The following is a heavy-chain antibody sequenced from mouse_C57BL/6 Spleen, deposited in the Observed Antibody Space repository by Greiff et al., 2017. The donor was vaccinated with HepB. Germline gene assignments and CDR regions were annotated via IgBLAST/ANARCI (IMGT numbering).Heavy chain of an antibody. CDR1: GYTFTDYY. D-gene: IGHD3-2*02. CDR2: INPNNGGT. Sequence: EVQLQQSGPELVKPGASVKISCKASGYTFTDYYMNWVKQSHGKSLEWIGDINPNNGGTSYNQKFKGKATLTVDKSSSTAYMELRSLTSEDSAVYYCARSQADDYYAMDYWGQGTSVTVSS. CDR3: ARSQADDYYAMDY. V-gene: IGHV1-26*01. J-gene: IGHJ4*01.